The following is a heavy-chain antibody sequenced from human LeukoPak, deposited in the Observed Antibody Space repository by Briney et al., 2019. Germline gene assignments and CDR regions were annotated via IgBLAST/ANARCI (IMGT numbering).Heavy chain of an antibody. D-gene: IGHD2-21*02. Sequence: SETLSLTCAVYGGSFSGYHWSWIRQPPGKGLEWIGEINHSGSTNYNPPLKSRVTISVDTSKNQFSLKLSSVTAADTAVYYCARGRRVTHFDYWGQGTLVTVSS. CDR3: ARGRRVTHFDY. CDR2: INHSGST. J-gene: IGHJ4*02. CDR1: GGSFSGYH. V-gene: IGHV4-34*01.